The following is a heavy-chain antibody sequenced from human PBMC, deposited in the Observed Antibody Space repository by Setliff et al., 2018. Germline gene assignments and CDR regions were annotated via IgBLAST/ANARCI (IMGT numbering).Heavy chain of an antibody. Sequence: GASVKVSCKASGYDFTGYNLHWVRQAPGQGLEWMGWINPKSGFTKYAQRFQGRITMTRDTSSSTAYMELRGLRSDDTAVYYCARVATLIRGVTVNWFDPWGQGTLVTVSS. CDR2: INPKSGFT. V-gene: IGHV1-2*02. CDR1: GYDFTGYN. CDR3: ARVATLIRGVTVNWFDP. J-gene: IGHJ5*02. D-gene: IGHD3-10*01.